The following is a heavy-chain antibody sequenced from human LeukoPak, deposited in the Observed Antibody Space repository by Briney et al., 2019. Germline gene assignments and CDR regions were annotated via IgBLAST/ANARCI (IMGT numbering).Heavy chain of an antibody. CDR3: AKDLFGYFDY. CDR2: ISWNSGSI. V-gene: IGHV3-9*01. D-gene: IGHD3-10*01. J-gene: IGHJ4*02. CDR1: GFTFDDYA. Sequence: GGSPRLSCAPSGFTFDDYAMHWVRQAPGKGLEWVSGISWNSGSIGYADSVKGRFTISRDNAKNSLYLQMNSLRPEDTALYYCAKDLFGYFDYWGQGTLVTVSS.